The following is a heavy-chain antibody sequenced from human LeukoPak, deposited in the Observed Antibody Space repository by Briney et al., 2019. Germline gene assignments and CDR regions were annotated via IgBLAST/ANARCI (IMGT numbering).Heavy chain of an antibody. CDR3: ARQLAAGNDGFDV. CDR2: IYYNEDT. J-gene: IGHJ3*01. D-gene: IGHD2-15*01. V-gene: IGHV4-39*01. CDR1: GVSIYSSNYY. Sequence: SETLSLTCSVSGVSIYSSNYYWAWIRQPPGKGLEVIGSIYYNEDTFHNPSLKSRLTISVDTSANLFSLRLTSVTAADTATYYCARQLAAGNDGFDVWGQGTVVTVSS.